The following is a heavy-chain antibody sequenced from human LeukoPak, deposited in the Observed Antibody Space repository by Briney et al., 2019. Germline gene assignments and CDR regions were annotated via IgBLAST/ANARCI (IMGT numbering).Heavy chain of an antibody. CDR2: IYYSGST. V-gene: IGHV4-59*01. CDR1: GGSISGYY. D-gene: IGHD3-16*01. Sequence: PSETLSLSCSVSGGSISGYYLSWIRQPPGKGLEWIGYIYYSGSTNYNPSLKSRVTMSVDTSKNQFSLKLSSVTAADTAVYYCARYGLAYTYDFWGQGTLVTVSS. CDR3: ARYGLAYTYDF. J-gene: IGHJ4*02.